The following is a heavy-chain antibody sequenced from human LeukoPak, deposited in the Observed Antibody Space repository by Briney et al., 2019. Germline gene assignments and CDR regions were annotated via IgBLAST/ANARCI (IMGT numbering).Heavy chain of an antibody. CDR3: AKGIQVTTGGYFGY. V-gene: IGHV3-33*06. CDR2: IWYDGKSK. Sequence: ERSLRLSCTASGFTISNFGMHWVRQAPGKGLEWLAVIWYDGKSKYYADSVKGRFTISRDDSKNTVHLQMNSLRSDDTAVYYCAKGIQVTTGGYFGYWGQGTLVTVSS. CDR1: GFTISNFG. J-gene: IGHJ4*02. D-gene: IGHD4-11*01.